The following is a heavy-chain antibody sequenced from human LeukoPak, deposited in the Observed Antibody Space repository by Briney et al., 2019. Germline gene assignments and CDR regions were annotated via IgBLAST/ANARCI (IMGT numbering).Heavy chain of an antibody. CDR3: XXXXXGTPGAFDI. J-gene: IGHJ3*02. D-gene: IGHD1-1*01. Sequence: GESLKISCKGSGYNFINYWIGWVRQMPGKGLEWMGIIYPGDSDTRYSPSFQGQVTISADKSISTAYLQWSSLKASDAAMYYCXXXXXGTPGAFDIWGQGTMVTVSS. CDR2: IYPGDSDT. V-gene: IGHV5-51*01. CDR1: GYNFINYW.